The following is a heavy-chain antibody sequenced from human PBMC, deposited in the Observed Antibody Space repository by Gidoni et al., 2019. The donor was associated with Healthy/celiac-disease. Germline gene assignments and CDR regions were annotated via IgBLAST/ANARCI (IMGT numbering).Heavy chain of an antibody. Sequence: QAPGKGLEWVAVIWYDGSNKYYADSVKGRFTISRDNSKNTLYLQMNSLRAEDTAVYYCARDLALSSWYLFEDYYYYGMDVWGQGTTVTVSS. V-gene: IGHV3-33*01. J-gene: IGHJ6*02. D-gene: IGHD6-13*01. CDR3: ARDLALSSWYLFEDYYYYGMDV. CDR2: IWYDGSNK.